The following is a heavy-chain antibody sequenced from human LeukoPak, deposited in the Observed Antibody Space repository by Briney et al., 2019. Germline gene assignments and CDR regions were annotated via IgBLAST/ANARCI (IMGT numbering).Heavy chain of an antibody. CDR1: GFTVSNKY. J-gene: IGHJ3*02. Sequence: GGSLRLSCAASGFTVSNKYMSWVRQAPGRGLEWVSVIYSGGSTNYADSVNGRFSIYRDKSNNTLYLQMNSLRAEDTALYYCAREMYCSGGSCYADAFDIWGQGTMVTVSS. CDR2: IYSGGST. V-gene: IGHV3-66*01. CDR3: AREMYCSGGSCYADAFDI. D-gene: IGHD2-15*01.